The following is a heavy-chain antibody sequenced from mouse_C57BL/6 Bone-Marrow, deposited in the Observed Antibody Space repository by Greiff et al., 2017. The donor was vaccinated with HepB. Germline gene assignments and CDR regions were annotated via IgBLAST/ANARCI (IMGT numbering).Heavy chain of an antibody. Sequence: VQLQQSGAELVKPGASVKLSCTASGFNIKDYYMHWVKQRTEQGLEWIGRIDPEDGETKYAPKFQGKATITADTSSNTADLQLSSLTSEDTAVSYCARGPYDYALAYWGQGTLVTVSA. CDR2: IDPEDGET. V-gene: IGHV14-2*01. J-gene: IGHJ3*01. CDR3: ARGPYDYALAY. D-gene: IGHD2-4*01. CDR1: GFNIKDYY.